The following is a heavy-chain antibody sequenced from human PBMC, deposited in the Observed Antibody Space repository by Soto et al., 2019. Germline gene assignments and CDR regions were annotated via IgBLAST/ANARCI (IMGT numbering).Heavy chain of an antibody. CDR1: GFTFSSYG. D-gene: IGHD6-13*01. V-gene: IGHV3-30*18. J-gene: IGHJ4*02. CDR2: IAYDGSNK. Sequence: QVQLVESGGGVVQPGRSLRLSCAASGFTFSSYGMHWVRQAPGKGLEWVAVIAYDGSNKYYVDSVKGRFTISRDNSKNTLYLQMTSLRAEDTAVYYCAKDKSSSWTFDYWGQGTLVTVSS. CDR3: AKDKSSSWTFDY.